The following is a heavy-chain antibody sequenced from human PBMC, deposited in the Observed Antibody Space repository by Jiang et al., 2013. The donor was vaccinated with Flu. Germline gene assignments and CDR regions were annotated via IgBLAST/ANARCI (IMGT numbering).Heavy chain of an antibody. J-gene: IGHJ4*02. CDR1: GFTFSDYY. CDR2: ISSSGDT. CDR3: ARHPDISAAGASRHFDY. V-gene: IGHV3-11*03. D-gene: IGHD6-13*01. Sequence: VQLLESGGGLVKPGGSLRLSCAASGFTFSDYYMSWIRQAPGKGLEWISYISSSGDTNYADSVKGRFTISRDYAKNSLYLQMNSLRAEDTAVYYCARHPDISAAGASRHFDYWGQGTQATVSS.